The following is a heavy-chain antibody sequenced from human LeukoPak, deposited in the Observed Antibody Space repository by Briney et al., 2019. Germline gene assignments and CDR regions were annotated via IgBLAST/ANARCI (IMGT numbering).Heavy chain of an antibody. CDR2: FDPEDGET. V-gene: IGHV1-24*01. Sequence: ASVKVSCKVSGYTLTELSMHWVRQAPGKGLAWMGGFDPEDGETIYAQKFQGRVTMTEDTSTDTAYMELSSLRSEDTAVYYCATRKVPVAGLGYWGQGTLVTVSS. D-gene: IGHD6-19*01. CDR1: GYTLTELS. J-gene: IGHJ4*02. CDR3: ATRKVPVAGLGY.